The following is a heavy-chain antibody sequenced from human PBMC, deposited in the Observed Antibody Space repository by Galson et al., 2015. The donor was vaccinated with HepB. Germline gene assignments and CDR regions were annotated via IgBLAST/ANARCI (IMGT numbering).Heavy chain of an antibody. CDR2: ISYDGRNE. J-gene: IGHJ4*02. V-gene: IGHV3-30*18. CDR1: GFTFSDFG. D-gene: IGHD1-26*01. CDR3: AKGINMGAYYFDP. Sequence: SLRLSCAASGFTFSDFGMHWVRQAPGKGLEWVARISYDGRNEYYPDSLKGRFTISRDNSNNTLSLQMNSLRTEDTAVYYCAKGINMGAYYFDPWGQGTLVTVSS.